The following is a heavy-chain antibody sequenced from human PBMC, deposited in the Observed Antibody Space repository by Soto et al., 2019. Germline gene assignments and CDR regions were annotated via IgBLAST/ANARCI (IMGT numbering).Heavy chain of an antibody. J-gene: IGHJ6*02. CDR1: GFTFSSYA. Sequence: HPGGSLRLSCAASGFTFSSYAMHWVRQAPGKGLEYVSAISSNGGSIYYGNSVKGRFTISRDNSKNTLYLQMGSLRAEDMAVYYCGRLHNYHYALDVWGQGTTVTVSS. V-gene: IGHV3-64*01. CDR2: ISSNGGSI. CDR3: GRLHNYHYALDV. D-gene: IGHD4-4*01.